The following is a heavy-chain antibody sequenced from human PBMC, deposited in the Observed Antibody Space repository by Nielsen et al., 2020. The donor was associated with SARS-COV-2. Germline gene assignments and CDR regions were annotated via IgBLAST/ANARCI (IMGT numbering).Heavy chain of an antibody. D-gene: IGHD3-22*01. CDR2: IYYSGST. CDR1: GGSISSYY. V-gene: IGHV4-59*01. Sequence: SETLSLTCTVSGGSISSYYWSWIRQPPGKGLEWIGYIYYSGSTNYNPSLKSRVTISVDTSKNQFSLKLSSVTAADTAVYYCARNTNYYDSSGYKDYYYYGMDVWSQGTTVTVSS. J-gene: IGHJ6*02. CDR3: ARNTNYYDSSGYKDYYYYGMDV.